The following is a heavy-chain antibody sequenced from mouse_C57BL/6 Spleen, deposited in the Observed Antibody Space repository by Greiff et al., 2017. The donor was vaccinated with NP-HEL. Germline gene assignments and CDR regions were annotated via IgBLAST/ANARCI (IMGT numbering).Heavy chain of an antibody. Sequence: DVMLVESGGGLVKPGGSLKLSCAASGFTFSSYAMSWVRQTPEKRLEWVATISDGGSYTYYPDNVKGRFTISRDNAKNNLYLQMSHLKSEDTAMYYWARGHDGYPAWFAYWGQGALVTVSA. J-gene: IGHJ3*01. CDR3: ARGHDGYPAWFAY. D-gene: IGHD2-3*01. CDR2: ISDGGSYT. CDR1: GFTFSSYA. V-gene: IGHV5-4*03.